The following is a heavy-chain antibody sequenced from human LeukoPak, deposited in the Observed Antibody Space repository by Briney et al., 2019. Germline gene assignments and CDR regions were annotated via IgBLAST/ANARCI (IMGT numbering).Heavy chain of an antibody. V-gene: IGHV3-21*01. J-gene: IGHJ4*02. CDR1: GFTFSSYS. CDR2: ISSSSSNI. CDR3: ARASGFSYVDY. Sequence: PGGSLRLSCAASGFTFSSYSMNWVRQAPGRGLEWVSSISSSSSNIYYADSMKGRFTIARDNAKTSLYLQMNSLRAEDTAVYYCARASGFSYVDYWGQGTLVTVSS. D-gene: IGHD5-18*01.